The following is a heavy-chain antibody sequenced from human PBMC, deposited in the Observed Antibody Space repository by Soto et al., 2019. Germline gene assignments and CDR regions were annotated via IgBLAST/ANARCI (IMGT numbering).Heavy chain of an antibody. CDR3: AAADVDQNPYCGGDCYSSWFDP. CDR2: MNPNSGNT. J-gene: IGHJ5*02. Sequence: ASVKVSCKASGYTFTSYDINWVRQATGQGLEWMGWMNPNSGNTGYAQKFQERVTITRDMSTSTAYMELSSLRSEDTAVYYCAAADVDQNPYCGGDCYSSWFDPWGQGTLVTVSS. CDR1: GYTFTSYD. V-gene: IGHV1-8*01. D-gene: IGHD2-21*02.